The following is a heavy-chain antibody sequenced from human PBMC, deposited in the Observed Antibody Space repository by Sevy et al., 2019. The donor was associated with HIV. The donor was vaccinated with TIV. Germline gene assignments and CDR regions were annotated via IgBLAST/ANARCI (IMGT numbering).Heavy chain of an antibody. CDR3: ARELTYYYDSSGYKPYNWFDP. V-gene: IGHV4-59*01. Sequence: SETLSLTCTVSGGSISSYYWSWIRQPPGKGLEWIGYIYYSGSTNYNPSLKSRVTISVDTSKNQFSLKLSSVTAADTAVYYCARELTYYYDSSGYKPYNWFDPWGQGTLVTVSS. D-gene: IGHD3-22*01. CDR1: GGSISSYY. J-gene: IGHJ5*02. CDR2: IYYSGST.